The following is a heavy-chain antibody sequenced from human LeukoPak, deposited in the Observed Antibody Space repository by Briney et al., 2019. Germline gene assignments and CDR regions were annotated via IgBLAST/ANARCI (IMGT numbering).Heavy chain of an antibody. D-gene: IGHD3-3*01. CDR2: ISSSGSTI. CDR1: GFTFSSYE. Sequence: PGGSLRLSCAASGFTFSSYEMNWVRQAPGKGLEWVSYISSSGSTIYYADSVKGRFTISRDNAKNSLYLQMNSLRAEDTALYYCARGTPYYDFWSGYRPDAFDIWGQGTMVTVSS. V-gene: IGHV3-48*03. J-gene: IGHJ3*02. CDR3: ARGTPYYDFWSGYRPDAFDI.